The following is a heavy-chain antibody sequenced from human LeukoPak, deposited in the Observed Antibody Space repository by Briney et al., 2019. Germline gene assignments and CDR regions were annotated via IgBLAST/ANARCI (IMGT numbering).Heavy chain of an antibody. J-gene: IGHJ4*02. CDR2: IYHSGST. V-gene: IGHV4-38-2*02. D-gene: IGHD1-7*01. CDR3: AREQLELRSLSPNDFDY. Sequence: SETLSLTCTVSGYSIGSGYYWGWIRQPPGKGLEWIGSIYHSGSTYYNPSLKSRVTISVDTSKNQFSLKLSSVTAADTAVYYCAREQLELRSLSPNDFDYWGQGTLVTVSS. CDR1: GYSIGSGYY.